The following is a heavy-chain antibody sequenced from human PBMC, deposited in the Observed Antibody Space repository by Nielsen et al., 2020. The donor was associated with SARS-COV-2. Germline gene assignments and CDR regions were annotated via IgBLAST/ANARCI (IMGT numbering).Heavy chain of an antibody. J-gene: IGHJ6*02. V-gene: IGHV5-10-1*01. Sequence: VRQMPGKGLEWMGRIDPSDSYTNYSPSFQGHVTISADKSISTAHLQWSSLKASDTAMYYCARLGGGIAAAGAYYYYGMDVWGQGTTVTVSS. CDR2: IDPSDSYT. D-gene: IGHD6-13*01. CDR3: ARLGGGIAAAGAYYYYGMDV.